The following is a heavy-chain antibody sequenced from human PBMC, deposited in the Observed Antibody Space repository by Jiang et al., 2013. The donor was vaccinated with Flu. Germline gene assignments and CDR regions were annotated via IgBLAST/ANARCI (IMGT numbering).Heavy chain of an antibody. CDR2: IYHSGST. J-gene: IGHJ4*02. V-gene: IGHV4-38-2*01. CDR1: GYSISSGYY. Sequence: KPSETLSLTCAVSGYSISSGYYWGWIRQPPGKGLEWIGSIYHSGSTYYNPSLKSRVTISVDTSKNQFSLKLSSVTAADTAVYYCARWEAGTTGTTGFDYWGQGTLVTVSS. CDR3: ARWEAGTTGTTGFDY. D-gene: IGHD1-1*01.